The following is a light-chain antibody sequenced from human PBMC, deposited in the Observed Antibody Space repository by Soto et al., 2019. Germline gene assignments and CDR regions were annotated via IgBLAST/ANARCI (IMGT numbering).Light chain of an antibody. CDR3: QSIGV. Sequence: QSVLTQSPSASASLGASVKLTCTLSSGHSSYAIAWHQQQPEKGPRYLMKLNSDGSHSKGDGIPDRFSGSSSGAERYLTISSLQSEDEVDYYCQSIGVFGGGTQLTVL. CDR2: LNSDGSH. J-gene: IGLJ2*01. CDR1: SGHSSYA. V-gene: IGLV4-69*01.